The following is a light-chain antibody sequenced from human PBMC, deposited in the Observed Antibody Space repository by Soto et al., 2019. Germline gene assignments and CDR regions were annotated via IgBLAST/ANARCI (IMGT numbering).Light chain of an antibody. CDR1: QSVSSN. V-gene: IGKV3-15*01. CDR2: GAS. J-gene: IGKJ4*01. CDR3: QQYNNWPPLT. Sequence: EIVMPQSPATLSVSPGERATLSCRASQSVSSNLAWYQQKPGQAPRRLIYGASTRATGIPARFSGSGSGTEFTLTISSLQSEDFAVYYCQQYNNWPPLTFGGGTNVDIK.